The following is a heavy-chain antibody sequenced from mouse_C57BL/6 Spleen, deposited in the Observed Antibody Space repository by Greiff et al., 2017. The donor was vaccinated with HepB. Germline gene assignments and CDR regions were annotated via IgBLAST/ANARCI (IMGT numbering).Heavy chain of an antibody. J-gene: IGHJ3*01. V-gene: IGHV5-15*01. CDR2: ISNLAYSI. Sequence: EVKLMESGGGLVQPGGSLKLSCAASGFTFSDYGMAWVRQAPRKGPEWVAFISNLAYSIYYADTVTGRFTISRENAKNTLYLEMSSLRSEDTAMYYCARRNWDEGFAYWGQGTLVTVSA. D-gene: IGHD4-1*02. CDR1: GFTFSDYG. CDR3: ARRNWDEGFAY.